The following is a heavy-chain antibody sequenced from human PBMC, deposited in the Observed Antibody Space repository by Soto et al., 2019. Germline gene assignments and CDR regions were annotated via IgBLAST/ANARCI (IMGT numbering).Heavy chain of an antibody. CDR1: GGTFSSYA. J-gene: IGHJ6*02. CDR2: IIPIFGTA. CDR3: ARDWDSNYAHLRDFRGMDV. V-gene: IGHV1-69*13. D-gene: IGHD4-4*01. Sequence: GASVKVSCKASGGTFSSYAISWVRQAPGQGLEWMGGIIPIFGTANYAQKFQGRVTITADESTSTAYMELSSLRSEDTAVYYCARDWDSNYAHLRDFRGMDVCGQGTTVTVSS.